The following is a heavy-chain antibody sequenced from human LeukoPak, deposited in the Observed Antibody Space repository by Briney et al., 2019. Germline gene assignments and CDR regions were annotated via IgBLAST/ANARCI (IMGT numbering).Heavy chain of an antibody. V-gene: IGHV3-23*01. J-gene: IGHJ6*03. D-gene: IGHD2-15*01. CDR1: GITFSSYG. CDR3: AKNGDRGAYCTGGTCYPYFYYYMDV. Sequence: QPGGSLRLSCAASGITFSSYGMSWVRQAPGKGLEWVSSISSTGGTTYYADSVKGRFTISRDNSKNTLYLQMNSLRAEDTAIYYCAKNGDRGAYCTGGTCYPYFYYYMDVWGKGTTV. CDR2: ISSTGGTT.